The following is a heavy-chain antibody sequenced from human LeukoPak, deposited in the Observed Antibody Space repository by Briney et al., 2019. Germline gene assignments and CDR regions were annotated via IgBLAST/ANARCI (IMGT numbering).Heavy chain of an antibody. CDR1: GYTFTEYY. V-gene: IGHV1-2*04. CDR3: ASVIAASGTRNWYFDL. J-gene: IGHJ2*01. D-gene: IGHD6-13*01. Sequence: ASVKVSCKASGYTFTEYYMHWVRQAPGQGLEWMGWINPNSGDTNYAQKFQGWVTMTRDTSISTAYGELSRLRSDDTAVYFCASVIAASGTRNWYFDLWGRGTLVTVSS. CDR2: INPNSGDT.